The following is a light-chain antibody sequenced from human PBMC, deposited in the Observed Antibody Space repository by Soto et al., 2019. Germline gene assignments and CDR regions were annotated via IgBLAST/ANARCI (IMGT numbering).Light chain of an antibody. CDR2: GAS. V-gene: IGKV3-20*01. Sequence: ENLLTQSPGTLSFSPGEGSTLSCRSSLGVSANYLSWYQQKPGQAPTLLIYGASIRAAGIPDRFSGSGSGTDYTLTIRRLEPDDFAVYYCQQYGSSPRTFGQGTKVDIK. CDR1: LGVSANY. J-gene: IGKJ1*01. CDR3: QQYGSSPRT.